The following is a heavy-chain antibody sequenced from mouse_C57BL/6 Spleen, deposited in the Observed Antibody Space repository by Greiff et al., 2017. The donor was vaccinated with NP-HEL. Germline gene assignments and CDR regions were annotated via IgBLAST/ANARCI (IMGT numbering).Heavy chain of an antibody. V-gene: IGHV1-52*01. CDR3: ARDYGSSYGYFDD. CDR2: IDPSDSET. Sequence: QVQLQQPGAELVRPGSSVKLSCKASGYTFTSYWMHWVKQRPIQGLEWIGNIDPSDSETHYNQKFKDKATLTVDKSSSTAYMQLSSLTSEDSAVYYCARDYGSSYGYFDDWGQGTTLTVSS. J-gene: IGHJ2*01. D-gene: IGHD1-1*01. CDR1: GYTFTSYW.